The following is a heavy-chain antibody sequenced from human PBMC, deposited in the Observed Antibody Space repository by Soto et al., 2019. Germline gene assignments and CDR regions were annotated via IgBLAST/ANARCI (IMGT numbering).Heavy chain of an antibody. CDR1: GFTFDDYA. V-gene: IGHV3-9*01. Sequence: EVQLVESGGGLVQPGRSLRLSCAASGFTFDDYAMHWVRQAPGKGLEWVSGISWNSGGIHYADSVKGRFIVSRDNAKNSLYLQMNSLRPEDTALYYCAKVTGSYYYMDVWGKGTTVTVSS. D-gene: IGHD3-9*01. CDR2: ISWNSGGI. J-gene: IGHJ6*03. CDR3: AKVTGSYYYMDV.